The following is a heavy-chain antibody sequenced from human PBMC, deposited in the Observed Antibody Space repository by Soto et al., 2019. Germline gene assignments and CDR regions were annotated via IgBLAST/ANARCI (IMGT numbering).Heavy chain of an antibody. Sequence: EVQVLESGGGLGQPGGSLRLSCAASGFTFSSYAMSWVRQAPGKGLEWVSTISSSGGSTYYADSVKGRFTISRDNSTNTMYLQMNGLRGEDTAIYHWAKVKQTVVYWGQGTLVIVSS. D-gene: IGHD2-15*01. V-gene: IGHV3-23*01. J-gene: IGHJ4*02. CDR3: AKVKQTVVY. CDR2: ISSSGGST. CDR1: GFTFSSYA.